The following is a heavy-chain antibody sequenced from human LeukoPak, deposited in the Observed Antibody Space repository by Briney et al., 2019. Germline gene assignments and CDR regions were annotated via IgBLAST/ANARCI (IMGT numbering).Heavy chain of an antibody. CDR3: ARLHRGEEAFDI. V-gene: IGHV4-59*01. Sequence: SETLSPTCTVSGGSISSYYWSWIRQSPGKGLEWIGYIYYSGSTNYNPSLKSRVTISVDTSKNQFSLKLSSVTTADTAVYYCARLHRGEEAFDIWGQGTMVTVSS. CDR2: IYYSGST. J-gene: IGHJ3*02. CDR1: GGSISSYY.